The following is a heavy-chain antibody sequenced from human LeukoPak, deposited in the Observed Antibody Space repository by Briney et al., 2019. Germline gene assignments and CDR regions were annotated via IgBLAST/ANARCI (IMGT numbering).Heavy chain of an antibody. V-gene: IGHV1-69*13. D-gene: IGHD6-19*01. CDR2: IIPIFGTA. J-gene: IGHJ5*02. CDR3: ARDYAPYSSGWSRGNPYNWFDP. CDR1: GGTFSSYA. Sequence: SVKVSCKASGGTFSSYAISWVRQAPGQGLEWMGGIIPIFGTANYAQKFQGRVTITADESTSTAYMELSSLRSEDTAVYYCARDYAPYSSGWSRGNPYNWFDPWGQGTLVTVSS.